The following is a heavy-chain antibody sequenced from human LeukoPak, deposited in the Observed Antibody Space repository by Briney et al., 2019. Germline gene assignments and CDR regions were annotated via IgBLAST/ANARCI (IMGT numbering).Heavy chain of an antibody. CDR1: GGSFSGYY. D-gene: IGHD2-15*01. J-gene: IGHJ5*02. V-gene: IGHV4-34*01. CDR3: AGRVVVAAIPNINWFDP. Sequence: PSETLSLTCTVYGGSFSGYYWSWIRQPPGKGLEWIGEINHSGSTNYNPSLKSRVTISVDTSKNQFSLKLSSVTAADTAVYYCAGRVVVAAIPNINWFDPWGQGTLVTVSS. CDR2: INHSGST.